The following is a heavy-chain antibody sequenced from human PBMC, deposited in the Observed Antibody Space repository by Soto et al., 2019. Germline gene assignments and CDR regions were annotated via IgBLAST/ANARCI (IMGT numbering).Heavy chain of an antibody. J-gene: IGHJ4*02. CDR2: INPNSGGT. Sequence: QVQLVQSGAEVKKPGASVKVSCKASGYTFTGYFMHWVRQAPGQGLEWMGWINPNSGGTNYAQKFQRWVTMARDASISTAYMELSRLRSDDTAVYYWARVASNYYDSSGYYFDYWGQGTLVTVSS. CDR3: ARVASNYYDSSGYYFDY. CDR1: GYTFTGYF. D-gene: IGHD3-22*01. V-gene: IGHV1-2*04.